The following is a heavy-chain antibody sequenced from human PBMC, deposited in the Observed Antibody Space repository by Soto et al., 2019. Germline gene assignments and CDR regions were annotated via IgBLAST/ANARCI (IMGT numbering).Heavy chain of an antibody. CDR2: IYYSGTT. D-gene: IGHD1-26*01. J-gene: IGHJ4*02. Sequence: QVQLQESGPGLVKPSDTLSLTCAVSGYSISSSNWWGWIRQPPGKGLEWIGYIYYSGTTYYNPSLKSRVTMSVDTSRNQFSLELTSVTAVDTAVYYCARREIQGPIDYWGQGTLVTVSS. CDR1: GYSISSSNW. CDR3: ARREIQGPIDY. V-gene: IGHV4-28*01.